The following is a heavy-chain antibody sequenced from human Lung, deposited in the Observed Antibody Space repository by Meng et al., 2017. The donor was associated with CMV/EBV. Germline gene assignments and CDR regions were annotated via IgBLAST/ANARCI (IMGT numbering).Heavy chain of an antibody. Sequence: CKASGDTFTGYSVHWVRQAPGQGLEWMGWINPSSDGTNYAQKFQGRVTMTSDTSISTVYMELSRLKSDDTAVYFCARGNAFWSVYRQLWGQGTLVTVSS. CDR2: INPSSDGT. J-gene: IGHJ4*02. V-gene: IGHV1-2*02. D-gene: IGHD3-3*01. CDR1: GDTFTGYS. CDR3: ARGNAFWSVYRQL.